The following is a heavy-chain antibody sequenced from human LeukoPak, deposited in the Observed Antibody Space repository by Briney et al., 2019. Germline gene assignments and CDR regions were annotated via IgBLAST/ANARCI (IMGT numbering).Heavy chain of an antibody. CDR2: IYYSGST. J-gene: IGHJ3*02. D-gene: IGHD3-16*01. V-gene: IGHV4-59*08. CDR1: GGSISSYY. Sequence: SETLSLTCTVSGGSISSYYWSWIRQPPGKGLEWIGYIYYSGSTNYNPSLKSRVTISVDTSKNQFSLKLSSVTAADTAVCYCARHWGYAFDIWGQGTMVTVSS. CDR3: ARHWGYAFDI.